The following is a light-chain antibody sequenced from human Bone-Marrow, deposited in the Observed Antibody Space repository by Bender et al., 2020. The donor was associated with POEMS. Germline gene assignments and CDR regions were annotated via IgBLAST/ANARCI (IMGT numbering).Light chain of an antibody. J-gene: IGLJ3*02. Sequence: QSALTQPASVSGSPGQSITISCIGTSSDVGGYDLVSWYQQHPAKAPKLIIYEATKRPSGVSSRFSGSKSGNTASVTISGFQAEDEADYYCSSYAGSTTFYVFGGGTKLTVL. CDR2: EAT. V-gene: IGLV2-23*01. CDR3: SSYAGSTTFYV. CDR1: SSDVGGYDL.